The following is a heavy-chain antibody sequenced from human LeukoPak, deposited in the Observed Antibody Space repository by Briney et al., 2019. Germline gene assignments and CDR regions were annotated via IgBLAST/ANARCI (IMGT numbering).Heavy chain of an antibody. D-gene: IGHD3-16*01. CDR1: GGSISSYY. J-gene: IGHJ4*02. CDR2: IYYSGST. CDR3: ARSTAYDYVWGTFDY. Sequence: SETLSLTCTVSGGSISSYYCSWIRQPPGKGLEWIGYIYYSGSTNYNPSLKSRVTISVDTSKNQFSLKLSSVTAADTAVYYCARSTAYDYVWGTFDYWGQGTLVTVSS. V-gene: IGHV4-59*01.